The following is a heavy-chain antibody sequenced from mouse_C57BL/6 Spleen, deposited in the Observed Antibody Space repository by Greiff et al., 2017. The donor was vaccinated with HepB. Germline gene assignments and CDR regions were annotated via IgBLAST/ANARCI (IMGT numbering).Heavy chain of an antibody. Sequence: QVQLQQPGAELVKPGASVKLSCKASGYTFTRYWMHWVKQRPGHGLEWIGMFHPNSGSTKYNEKFKSKATLTVDKSSSPAYRQLSSLTSEDSAVYYCASDDRGRSYSLDYWGPGTTVTVSS. CDR2: FHPNSGST. J-gene: IGHJ4*01. D-gene: IGHD2-3*01. V-gene: IGHV1-64*01. CDR3: ASDDRGRSYSLDY. CDR1: GYTFTRYW.